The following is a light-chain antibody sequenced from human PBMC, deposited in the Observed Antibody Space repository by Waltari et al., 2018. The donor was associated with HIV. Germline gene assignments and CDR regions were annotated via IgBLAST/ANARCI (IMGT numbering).Light chain of an antibody. Sequence: QSVFTQPPSVSAAPGQQVTLSRSGSSSNTGNNYVTRYHQLPGTAPKRLIYDNNKRPSGIPDRFSGSKSGTSATLGITGLQTGDEADYYCGTWDSSLSAVVFGGGTKLTVL. CDR2: DNN. J-gene: IGLJ2*01. CDR3: GTWDSSLSAVV. CDR1: SSNTGNNY. V-gene: IGLV1-51*01.